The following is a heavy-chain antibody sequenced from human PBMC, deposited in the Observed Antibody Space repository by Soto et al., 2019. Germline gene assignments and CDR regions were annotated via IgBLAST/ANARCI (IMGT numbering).Heavy chain of an antibody. CDR2: INPYNGHT. CDR1: GYTFTDYG. CDR3: ARGCCATTTCYDVDY. V-gene: IGHV1-18*01. Sequence: QVQLVQSGAEVKKPGASVKVSCKASGYTFTDYGLSWVRQAPGQGLEWMGWINPYNGHTNYARNLQDRVTMTTDTSTTTAYLDLRSLGSDDTAMYYCARGCCATTTCYDVDYWGQGTLVTVSS. J-gene: IGHJ4*02. D-gene: IGHD2-2*01.